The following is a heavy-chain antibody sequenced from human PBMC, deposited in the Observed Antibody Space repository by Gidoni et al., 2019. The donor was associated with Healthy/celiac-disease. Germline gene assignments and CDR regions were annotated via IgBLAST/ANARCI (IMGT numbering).Heavy chain of an antibody. D-gene: IGHD2-15*01. Sequence: QVQLQESGPGLVKPSGILSLTCAVSGGSISSSNWWSWVRQPPGKGLEWIGEIYHSGSTNYNPSLKSRVTISVDKSKNQFSLKLSSVTAADTAVYYCARDCSGGSCYSSFQHWGQGTLVTVSS. CDR2: IYHSGST. CDR1: GGSISSSNW. J-gene: IGHJ1*01. CDR3: ARDCSGGSCYSSFQH. V-gene: IGHV4-4*02.